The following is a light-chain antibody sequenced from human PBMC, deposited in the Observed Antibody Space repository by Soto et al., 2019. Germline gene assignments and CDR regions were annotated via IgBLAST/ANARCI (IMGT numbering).Light chain of an antibody. J-gene: IGKJ3*01. Sequence: DIVMTQSPLSLPVTPGEPASMSCRSSQSLVHTNGYSYVDWYLQKPGQSPQLLIYMGSNRASGVPGRFSGSGSGTDFTLKISRVEAEDVGVYYCMESLQAPFTFGPGTKVDL. CDR2: MGS. CDR3: MESLQAPFT. CDR1: QSLVHTNGYSY. V-gene: IGKV2-28*01.